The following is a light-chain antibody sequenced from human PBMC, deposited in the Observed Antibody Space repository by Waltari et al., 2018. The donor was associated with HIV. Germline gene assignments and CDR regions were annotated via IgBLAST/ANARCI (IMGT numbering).Light chain of an antibody. CDR2: RAN. V-gene: IGLV3-21*02. CDR3: HVWDSASDQVV. Sequence: SYVLTQPPSVSVAPGETAAINCEGPSLGGKSVQWYRQKPGQAPMLVVFRANDRPSGIPDRVAGSISETLATLTISRVEAGDEADYYCHVWDSASDQVVFGGGTKLTVL. CDR1: SLGGKS. J-gene: IGLJ2*01.